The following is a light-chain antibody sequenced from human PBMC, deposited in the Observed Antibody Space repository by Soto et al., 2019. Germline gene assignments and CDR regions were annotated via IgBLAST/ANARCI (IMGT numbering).Light chain of an antibody. CDR1: SSDVGGYNY. CDR3: TSYTFSSTLV. CDR2: DVR. J-gene: IGLJ2*01. V-gene: IGLV2-14*01. Sequence: QSVLTQPASVSGSPGQSITISCTGSSSDVGGYNYVSWYQQHPGKVPKLMIYDVRNRPSGVSNRFSGSKSGNTASLTISGLQAEDEADYYCTSYTFSSTLVFGGGTKVTVL.